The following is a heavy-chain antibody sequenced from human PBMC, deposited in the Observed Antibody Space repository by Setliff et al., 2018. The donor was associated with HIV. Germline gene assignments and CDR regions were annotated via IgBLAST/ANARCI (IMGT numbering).Heavy chain of an antibody. CDR2: IYYSGSTYYYGGST. D-gene: IGHD2-2*01. CDR1: GYSINSGFS. Sequence: PSETLSLTCAASGYSINSGFSRAWIRQPPGQGPQWIGFIYYSGSTYYYGGSTYYNPSLKSRVTISVDTSKNQFSLKPSSVIAADTAVYYCARHAAGPDGPFDYWGQGTLVTVSS. CDR3: ARHAAGPDGPFDY. J-gene: IGHJ4*02. V-gene: IGHV4-38-2*01.